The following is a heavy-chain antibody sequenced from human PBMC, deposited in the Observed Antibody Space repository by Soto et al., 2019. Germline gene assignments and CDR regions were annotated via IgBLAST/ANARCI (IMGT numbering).Heavy chain of an antibody. CDR2: IFPSDSDT. CDR1: GYKLASSW. J-gene: IGHJ3*02. V-gene: IGHV5-51*01. Sequence: GESLTMSWRTCGYKLASSWSAWVGQMAGKGLEWMGVIFPSDSDTGYSPSLQGQVTTSADKSISTAYLQWSSLTASDTAMYYCARRAGYYASTRQEASLDIWVPGTMLTLSS. D-gene: IGHD3-22*01. CDR3: ARRAGYYASTRQEASLDI.